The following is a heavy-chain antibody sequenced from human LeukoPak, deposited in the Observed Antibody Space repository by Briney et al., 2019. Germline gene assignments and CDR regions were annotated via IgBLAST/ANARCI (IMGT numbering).Heavy chain of an antibody. CDR1: GLTFSSYW. J-gene: IGHJ4*02. V-gene: IGHV3-7*01. D-gene: IGHD4-23*01. Sequence: PGGSLRLSCAASGLTFSSYWMSWVRQAPGKGLEWVANIKQDGSEKYYVDSVKGRFTISRDNAKNSLYLQMNSLRDEDTAVYYCARGRVYGGNPGGYWGQGTLVTVSS. CDR3: ARGRVYGGNPGGY. CDR2: IKQDGSEK.